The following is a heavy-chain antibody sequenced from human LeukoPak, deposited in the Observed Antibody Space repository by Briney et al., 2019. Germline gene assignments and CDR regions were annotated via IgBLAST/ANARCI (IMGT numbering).Heavy chain of an antibody. D-gene: IGHD2-15*01. CDR3: ARDRRVVVAATPHYFDY. J-gene: IGHJ4*02. Sequence: GGSLRLSCAASGFTFSSYAMSWVRQAPGKGLEWVSSISSSSSYIYYADSVKGRFTISRDNAKNSLYLQMNSLRAEDTAVYYCARDRRVVVAATPHYFDYWGQGTLVTVSS. V-gene: IGHV3-21*01. CDR1: GFTFSSYA. CDR2: ISSSSSYI.